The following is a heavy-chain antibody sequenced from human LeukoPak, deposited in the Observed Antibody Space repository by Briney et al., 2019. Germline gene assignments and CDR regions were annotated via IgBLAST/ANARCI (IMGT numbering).Heavy chain of an antibody. CDR2: ISAYNGNT. CDR3: ARDAYYYDSSGYYYEYYYGMDV. CDR1: GYTFTSYG. Sequence: GASEKVSCKASGYTFTSYGISWVRQAPGQGLEWMGWISAYNGNTNYAQKLQGRVTMTTDTSTSTAYMELRSLRSDDTAVYYCARDAYYYDSSGYYYEYYYGMDVWGQGTTVTVSS. J-gene: IGHJ6*02. V-gene: IGHV1-18*01. D-gene: IGHD3-22*01.